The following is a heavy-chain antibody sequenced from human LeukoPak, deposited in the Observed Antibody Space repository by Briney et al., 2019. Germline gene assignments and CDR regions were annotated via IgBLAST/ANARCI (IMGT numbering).Heavy chain of an antibody. Sequence: GESLKISCKGSGYSFTNFWIGWVRQMPGKGLEWMGFIYPGDSTTRYSPSFQGQVTISADKSISTAYLQWSSLKASDTAMYYCARRRYSSGWDFWGQGTLVTVSS. D-gene: IGHD6-19*01. CDR3: ARRRYSSGWDF. CDR1: GYSFTNFW. J-gene: IGHJ4*02. V-gene: IGHV5-51*01. CDR2: IYPGDSTT.